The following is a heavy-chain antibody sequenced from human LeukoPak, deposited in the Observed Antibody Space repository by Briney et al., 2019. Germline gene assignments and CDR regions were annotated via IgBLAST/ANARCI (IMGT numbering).Heavy chain of an antibody. CDR2: IYYSGST. V-gene: IGHV4-59*01. CDR1: GGSISSYY. J-gene: IGHJ4*02. CDR3: ARDRSEFDY. Sequence: SETLSLTCTVSGGSISSYYWSWIRQPPGKGLEWIGYIYYSGSTNYNPSLKSRLTISVDTSKNQFSLKLNSVTAADTAVYYCARDRSEFDYRGQGTLVTVSS.